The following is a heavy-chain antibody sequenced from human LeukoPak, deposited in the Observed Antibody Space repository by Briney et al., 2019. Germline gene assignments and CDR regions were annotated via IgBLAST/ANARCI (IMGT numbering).Heavy chain of an antibody. Sequence: PSETLSLTCTVSGGSISSSSYYWGWIRQPPRKGLEWIGSIYYSGSTYYNSSLKSRVTMSLDTSKNQFSLRLNSVTAADTAVYYCARRSILRRDYFYYAMDVWGQGTTVTVSS. CDR3: ARRSILRRDYFYYAMDV. CDR1: GGSISSSSYY. J-gene: IGHJ6*02. CDR2: IYYSGST. V-gene: IGHV4-39*07.